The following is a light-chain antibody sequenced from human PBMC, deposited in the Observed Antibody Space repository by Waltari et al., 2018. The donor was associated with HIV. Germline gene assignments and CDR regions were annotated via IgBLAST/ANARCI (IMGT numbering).Light chain of an antibody. CDR3: SSYTSSSTLAV. Sequence: QSALPQPASASGSPGQSITIPCTGTSSDVGGYNYVSWYQHHPGKAPKLLIYEVSNRPSGVSNRFSGSKSGNTASLIISGLQAEDEADYYCSSYTSSSTLAVFGGGTKLTVL. CDR1: SSDVGGYNY. J-gene: IGLJ2*01. V-gene: IGLV2-14*01. CDR2: EVS.